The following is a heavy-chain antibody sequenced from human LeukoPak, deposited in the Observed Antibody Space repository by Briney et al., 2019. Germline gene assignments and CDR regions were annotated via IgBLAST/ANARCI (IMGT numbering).Heavy chain of an antibody. J-gene: IGHJ4*02. CDR1: GFTFSSYG. CDR3: AKDPGSGIPPHYFDY. D-gene: IGHD3-10*01. Sequence: GGSLRLSCAAAGFTFSSYGMHWVRQAPGKGLEWVAVTSYDGGNKYYADSVKGRFAISRDNSKNTLYLQMNSLRAEDTAVYFCAKDPGSGIPPHYFDYWGQGTLVTVSS. CDR2: TSYDGGNK. V-gene: IGHV3-30*18.